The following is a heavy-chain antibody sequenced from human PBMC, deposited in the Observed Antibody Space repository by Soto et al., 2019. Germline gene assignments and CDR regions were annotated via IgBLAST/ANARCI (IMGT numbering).Heavy chain of an antibody. CDR2: ISPYTGNT. J-gene: IGHJ6*02. CDR3: VMVDNYVTPTPQDV. V-gene: IGHV1-18*01. D-gene: IGHD3-16*01. Sequence: QVQLVQSGDEVKKPGASVKVSCKASGYIFVNYGIAWVRQAPGQGLEWMGGISPYTGNTHSATKVQGRLTMTTETSTSTAYMDLGSLTSDDTAVYYCVMVDNYVTPTPQDVWGQGTTVTVSS. CDR1: GYIFVNYG.